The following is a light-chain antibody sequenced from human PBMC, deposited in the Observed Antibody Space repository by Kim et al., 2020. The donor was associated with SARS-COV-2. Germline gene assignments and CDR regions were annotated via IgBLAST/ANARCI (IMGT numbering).Light chain of an antibody. CDR2: WAS. V-gene: IGKV4-1*01. J-gene: IGKJ5*01. CDR1: QSVLYSSNNKNY. CDR3: HQYYTTPIT. Sequence: EIVMTQSPDSLAVSLGDRATINCKSSQSVLYSSNNKNYLAWYQQKPGQPPKLLIYWASTRESGVPDRFSGSGSGTDFTLTISSLQAEDVAVYYCHQYYTTPITFGQGTRLEIK.